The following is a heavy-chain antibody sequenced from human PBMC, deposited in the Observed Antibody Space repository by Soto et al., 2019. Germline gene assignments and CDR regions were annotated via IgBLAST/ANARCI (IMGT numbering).Heavy chain of an antibody. V-gene: IGHV3-23*01. Sequence: GGSVRLSCAASGFTFSNYAMSWVRQAPGKGLEWVSAIGGSGDWTYYADSVKGRFTISKDNSKNTLYLQMNSLRAEDTAVYYCASFEILTGYYGFDIWGQGTMVTVSS. D-gene: IGHD3-9*01. J-gene: IGHJ3*02. CDR1: GFTFSNYA. CDR3: ASFEILTGYYGFDI. CDR2: IGGSGDWT.